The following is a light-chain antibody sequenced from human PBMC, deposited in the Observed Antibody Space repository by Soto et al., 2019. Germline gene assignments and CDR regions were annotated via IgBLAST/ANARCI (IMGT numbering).Light chain of an antibody. Sequence: IVLTQSPATLSVSPGERVTLSCRDSENVGTNLAWYRQGPDQPPRLLIYGSSTRATGISATLSGSGSRTEFTLTIRCLQSEDSGVYYCLQYNNWGLSFGGGTRVELK. V-gene: IGKV3D-15*01. J-gene: IGKJ4*01. CDR2: GSS. CDR3: LQYNNWGLS. CDR1: ENVGTN.